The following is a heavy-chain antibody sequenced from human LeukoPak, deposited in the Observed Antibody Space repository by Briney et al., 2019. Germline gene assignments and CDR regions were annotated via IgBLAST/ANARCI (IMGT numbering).Heavy chain of an antibody. CDR2: ISYDGTNK. CDR1: GFTFSSYG. J-gene: IGHJ4*02. V-gene: IGHV3-30*18. CDR3: AKSKGHYGDYWYFDY. Sequence: GGSLRLSCAASGFTFSSYGMHWVRQAPGKGLEWVAVISYDGTNKYYTDSVKGRFTISRDNSENTLYLQMNSLRAEDTAVYYCAKSKGHYGDYWYFDYWGQGTLVTVSS. D-gene: IGHD4-17*01.